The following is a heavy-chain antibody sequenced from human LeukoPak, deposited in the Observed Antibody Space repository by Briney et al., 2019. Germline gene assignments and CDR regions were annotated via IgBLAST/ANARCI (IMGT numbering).Heavy chain of an antibody. Sequence: SETLSLTCTVSGGSISVFHWSWIRQPPGKGLEYIGDVFYSGGTNYNSSLKSRLTISVDTSRNQFSLKLTSVTAADTAVYYCARLYAGAYTRLDPWGQGTLVAVSS. J-gene: IGHJ5*02. CDR1: GGSISVFH. D-gene: IGHD3-16*01. V-gene: IGHV4-59*08. CDR3: ARLYAGAYTRLDP. CDR2: VFYSGGT.